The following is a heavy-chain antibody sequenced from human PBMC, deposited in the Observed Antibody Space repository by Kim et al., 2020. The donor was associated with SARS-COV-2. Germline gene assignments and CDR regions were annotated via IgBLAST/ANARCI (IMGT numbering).Heavy chain of an antibody. Sequence: GGSLRLSCAASGFTFDEYAMHWVRQAPGKGLEWVSLISGDGGDTFYADSVKGRFSVSRDNSENSLHLQMNRLRSEDTALYYCAKGLWTSGTFVRFDYWG. D-gene: IGHD3-10*01. J-gene: IGHJ4*01. CDR1: GFTFDEYA. V-gene: IGHV3-43*02. CDR3: AKGLWTSGTFVRFDY. CDR2: ISGDGGDT.